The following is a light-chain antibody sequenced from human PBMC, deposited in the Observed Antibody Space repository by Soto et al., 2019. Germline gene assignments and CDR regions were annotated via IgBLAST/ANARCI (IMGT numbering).Light chain of an antibody. V-gene: IGKV3-20*01. CDR1: QTVRNNY. CDR3: QQFSSYPLT. J-gene: IGKJ4*01. CDR2: DAS. Sequence: EIVLTQSPATLSLSPAERATLSCRASQTVRNNYLAWYQQKPGQAPRLLIYDASSRATGIPDRFSGGGSGTDFTLTISRLEPEDFAVYYCQQFSSYPLTFGGGTKVDI.